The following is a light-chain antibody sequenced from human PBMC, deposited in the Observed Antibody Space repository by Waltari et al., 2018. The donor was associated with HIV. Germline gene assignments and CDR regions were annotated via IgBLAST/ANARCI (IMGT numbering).Light chain of an antibody. CDR1: SSNIGSYY. Sequence: QSVLTQPPSASGTPGQRVTISCSGSSSNIGSYYVYLYQQLPGTAPKLLIYRNNQRPSGVPDRFSGSKSGTSASLAISGLRSEDEADYYCAAWTDSLSGVVFGGGTKLSVL. J-gene: IGLJ2*01. CDR2: RNN. CDR3: AAWTDSLSGVV. V-gene: IGLV1-47*01.